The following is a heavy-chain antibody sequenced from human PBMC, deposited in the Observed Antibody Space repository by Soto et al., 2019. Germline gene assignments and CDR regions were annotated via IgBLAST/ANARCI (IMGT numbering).Heavy chain of an antibody. CDR3: ARDPKTSGGHNCAFHYFDY. V-gene: IGHV3-30-3*01. CDR1: GFSFSISP. D-gene: IGHD1-20*01. CDR2: ISYDGTNK. Sequence: QVQLVESGGGVVQPGRSLRLSCAASGFSFSISPMHWVRQAPGKGPEWVALISYDGTNKFYADSVKGRFTISRDNSKSPLYLQVDSLRPEDAAVYYCARDPKTSGGHNCAFHYFDYWGQGTLGTVSS. J-gene: IGHJ4*02.